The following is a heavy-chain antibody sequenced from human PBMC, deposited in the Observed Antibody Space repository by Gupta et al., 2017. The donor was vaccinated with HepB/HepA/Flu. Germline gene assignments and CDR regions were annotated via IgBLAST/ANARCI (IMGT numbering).Heavy chain of an antibody. Sequence: EGQLLESGGGLVQPGGSLRLSWVASGFPFRAFAMTWFRQAPGKGLEGVSGISGGGGDIYYADSVKGRFTISRDNSKNTVYLQMNSLRGEDTAVYYCAKGPEPVPQYYGGGVWGQGTPVTVSS. CDR3: AKGPEPVPQYYGGGV. D-gene: IGHD1-14*01. CDR2: ISGGGGDI. CDR1: GFPFRAFA. J-gene: IGHJ6*02. V-gene: IGHV3-23*01.